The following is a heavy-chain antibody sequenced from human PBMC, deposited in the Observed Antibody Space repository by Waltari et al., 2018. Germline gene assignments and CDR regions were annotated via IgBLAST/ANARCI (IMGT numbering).Heavy chain of an antibody. CDR2: LSYDGSNK. Sequence: QVQLVESGGGVVQPGRSLRLSCAASGFIFSTYAMHWVRQAPGKCLSCLAVLSYDGSNKYYADSLKGRFTISRDNSNNTLYLQMNTLTPEDTAVYFCARENRQWLAPEPYYFDYWGLGTLVTVTS. V-gene: IGHV3-30*01. CDR1: GFIFSTYA. CDR3: ARENRQWLAPEPYYFDY. J-gene: IGHJ4*02. D-gene: IGHD6-19*01.